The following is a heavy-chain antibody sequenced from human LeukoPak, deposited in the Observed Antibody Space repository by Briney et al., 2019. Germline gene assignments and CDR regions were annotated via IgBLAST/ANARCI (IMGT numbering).Heavy chain of an antibody. CDR3: ARTARPPFIDY. Sequence: ASVKVSCKASGYTFTSYAISWVRQAPGQGLEWMGGIIPIFGTANYAQKFQGRVTITADESTSTAYMELSSLRSEDTAVYYCARTARPPFIDYWGQGTLVTVSS. J-gene: IGHJ4*02. V-gene: IGHV1-69*13. CDR1: GYTFTSYA. D-gene: IGHD6-6*01. CDR2: IIPIFGTA.